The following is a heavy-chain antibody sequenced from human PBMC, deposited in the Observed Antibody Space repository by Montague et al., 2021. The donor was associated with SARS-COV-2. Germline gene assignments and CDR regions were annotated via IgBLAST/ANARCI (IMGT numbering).Heavy chain of an antibody. Sequence: SETLSLTCSVSGEPISGFFWNWIRQPAGKGLEWVGEINHSGSTNXNPSLKSRVTISVDTSKNQFSLKLSSVTAADTAVYYCTREGYQVLWSDYYYYGMDVWGQGTTVTVSS. CDR1: GEPISGFF. CDR3: TREGYQVLWSDYYYYGMDV. CDR2: INHSGST. V-gene: IGHV4-34*01. J-gene: IGHJ6*02. D-gene: IGHD2-2*01.